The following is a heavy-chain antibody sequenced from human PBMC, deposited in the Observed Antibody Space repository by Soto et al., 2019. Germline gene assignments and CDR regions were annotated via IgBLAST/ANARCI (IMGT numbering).Heavy chain of an antibody. CDR2: INHSGST. J-gene: IGHJ6*02. CDR1: GGSFCGYY. D-gene: IGHD3-10*01. CDR3: ARGISRRRYYYGSGSSGYYYGMDV. V-gene: IGHV4-34*01. Sequence: SETLSLTCAVYGGSFCGYYWSWIRQPPGKGLEWIGEINHSGSTNYNPSLKSRVTISVDTSKNQFSLKLSSVTAADTAVYYCARGISRRRYYYGSGSSGYYYGMDVWGQGTTVTVSS.